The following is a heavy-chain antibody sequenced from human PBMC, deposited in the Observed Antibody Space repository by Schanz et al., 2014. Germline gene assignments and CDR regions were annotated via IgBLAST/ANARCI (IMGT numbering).Heavy chain of an antibody. V-gene: IGHV3-48*01. CDR2: ISGSSRTI. J-gene: IGHJ4*02. CDR3: VRDSFFAFDY. D-gene: IGHD3-3*01. Sequence: EVQLVESGGGWVQPGGSLRLSCAASGFTFSDYSMNWVRQAPGKGPEWVSYISGSSRTIYYADSVKGRFTMSRDNAKNSVFLQMNSLRAEDTAVYYCVRDSFFAFDYWGQGTLVTVSS. CDR1: GFTFSDYS.